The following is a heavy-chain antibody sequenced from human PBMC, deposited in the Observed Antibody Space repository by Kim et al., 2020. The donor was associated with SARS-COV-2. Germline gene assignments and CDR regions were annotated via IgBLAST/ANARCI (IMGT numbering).Heavy chain of an antibody. V-gene: IGHV3-30*18. D-gene: IGHD3-10*02. CDR2: ISYDGSNK. CDR1: GFTFSSYG. Sequence: GGSLRLSCAASGFTFSSYGMHWVRQAPGKGLEWVAVISYDGSNKYYADSVKGRFTISRDNSKNTLYLQMNSLRAEDTAVYYCAKESCSGSYYAWTYYYFGMDLWGQGTTVTVSS. CDR3: AKESCSGSYYAWTYYYFGMDL. J-gene: IGHJ6*02.